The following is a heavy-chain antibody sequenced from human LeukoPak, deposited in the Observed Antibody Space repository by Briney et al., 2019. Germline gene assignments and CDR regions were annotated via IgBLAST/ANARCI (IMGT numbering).Heavy chain of an antibody. CDR1: GFTFDDYA. Sequence: GRSLRLSCAASGFTFDDYAMHWVRQAPGKGLEWVSGISWNRGSIGYADSVKGRFTISRDNAKNSLYLQMNSLGAEDTALYYCAKADHDYGDYLDAFDIWGQGTMVTVSS. D-gene: IGHD4-17*01. J-gene: IGHJ3*02. CDR2: ISWNRGSI. V-gene: IGHV3-9*01. CDR3: AKADHDYGDYLDAFDI.